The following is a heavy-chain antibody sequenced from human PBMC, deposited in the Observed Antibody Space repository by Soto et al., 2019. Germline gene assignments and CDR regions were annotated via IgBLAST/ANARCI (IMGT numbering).Heavy chain of an antibody. CDR2: ISSSSSTI. D-gene: IGHD6-19*01. J-gene: IGHJ4*02. V-gene: IGHV3-48*01. CDR1: GFTFSSYS. CDR3: ARDFRSVGSGGGY. Sequence: GGSLRLSCAASGFTFSSYSMNWVRQAPGKGLEWVSYISSSSSTIYYADSVKGRFTISRDNAKNSLYLQMNSLRAEDTAVYYCARDFRSVGSGGGYWGQGTLVTVSS.